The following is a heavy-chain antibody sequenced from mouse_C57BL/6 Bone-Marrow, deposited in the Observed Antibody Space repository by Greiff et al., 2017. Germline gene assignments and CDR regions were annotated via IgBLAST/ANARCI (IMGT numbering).Heavy chain of an antibody. CDR1: GYTFTSYW. V-gene: IGHV1-55*01. Sequence: VQLQQSGAELVKPGASVKMSCKASGYTFTSYWITWVKQRPGQGLEWIGDIYPGSGSTNYNEKFKSKATLTVDTSSSTAYMQLSSLTSEDSAVYYCARSKAYYKAYWGQRTLVTVSA. D-gene: IGHD2-12*01. CDR3: ARSKAYYKAY. J-gene: IGHJ3*01. CDR2: IYPGSGST.